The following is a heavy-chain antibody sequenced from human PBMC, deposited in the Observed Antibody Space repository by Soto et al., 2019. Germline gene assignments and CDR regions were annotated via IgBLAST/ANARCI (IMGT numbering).Heavy chain of an antibody. CDR1: GGTFSSYT. J-gene: IGHJ6*02. Sequence: QVQLVQSGAEVKKPGSSVKVSCKASGGTFSSYTISWVRQAPGQGLEWMGRIIPILGIANYAQKFQGRVTITADKSTSTAYMELSSLRSEDTAVYYCARDLGMATIDNYYYYGMDVWGQGTTVTVSS. CDR2: IIPILGIA. V-gene: IGHV1-69*08. D-gene: IGHD5-12*01. CDR3: ARDLGMATIDNYYYYGMDV.